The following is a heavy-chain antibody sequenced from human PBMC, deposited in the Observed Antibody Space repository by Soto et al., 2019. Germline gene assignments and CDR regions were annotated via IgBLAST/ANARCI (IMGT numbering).Heavy chain of an antibody. D-gene: IGHD3-16*01. J-gene: IGHJ6*03. V-gene: IGHV3-11*01. CDR1: GFTFSDYY. CDR3: ARDHYGGSYYMDV. CDR2: ISSSGSTI. Sequence: GGSLRLSCAASGFTFSDYYMSWIHQAPGKGLEWVSYISSSGSTIYYADSVKGRFTISRDNAKNSLYLQMNSLRAEDTAVYYCARDHYGGSYYMDVWGKGTTVTVSS.